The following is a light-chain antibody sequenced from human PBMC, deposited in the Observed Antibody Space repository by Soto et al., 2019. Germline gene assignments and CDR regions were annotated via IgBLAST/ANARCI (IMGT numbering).Light chain of an antibody. V-gene: IGKV3-20*01. Sequence: EIVMTQSPATLSVSPGERVTLSCRASQSAISNLAWYQQKPGQTPRLLIYGASRRATGIPDRFSGSGSGTDFTLTISRLEPEDFAVYFCQHYGNSPPITFGRGTRLEIK. CDR1: QSAISN. J-gene: IGKJ5*01. CDR3: QHYGNSPPIT. CDR2: GAS.